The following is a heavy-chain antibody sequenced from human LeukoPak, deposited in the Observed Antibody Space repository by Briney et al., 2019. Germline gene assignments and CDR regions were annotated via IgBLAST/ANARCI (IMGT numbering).Heavy chain of an antibody. V-gene: IGHV3-21*01. CDR1: GFTFSSYS. Sequence: GGSLRLSCAASGFTFSSYSMNWVRQAPGKGLEWVSSISSSSSYIYYADSVKGRFTISRDNAKNSLYLQMNSLRAEDTAVYYCAREGGYSYGYGLDYWGQGTLATVSS. CDR2: ISSSSSYI. CDR3: AREGGYSYGYGLDY. D-gene: IGHD5-18*01. J-gene: IGHJ4*02.